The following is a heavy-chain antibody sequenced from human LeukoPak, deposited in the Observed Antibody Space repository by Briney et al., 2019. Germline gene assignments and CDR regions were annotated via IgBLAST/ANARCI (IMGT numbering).Heavy chain of an antibody. CDR3: ASRGRRAHSSGYKY. CDR1: GYSISSGYY. CDR2: IYHSGST. J-gene: IGHJ4*02. D-gene: IGHD3-22*01. Sequence: SETLSLTCTDSGYSISSGYYWGWIRQPPGKGLEWIGSIYHSGSTYYNPSLKSRVTISVDTSKNQFSLKLSSVTAADTAVYYCASRGRRAHSSGYKYWGQGTLVTVSS. V-gene: IGHV4-38-2*02.